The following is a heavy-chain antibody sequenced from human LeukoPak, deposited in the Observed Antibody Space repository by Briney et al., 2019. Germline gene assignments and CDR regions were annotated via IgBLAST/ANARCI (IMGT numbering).Heavy chain of an antibody. Sequence: SETLSLTCAVYGGSFSGYYWSWIRQPPGKGLEWIGEINHSGSTNYNPSLKSRVTISVDTSKNQFSLKLSSVTAADTAVYYCARDGYYYDSSGSSYDYWGQGTLVTVSS. J-gene: IGHJ4*02. CDR2: INHSGST. CDR1: GGSFSGYY. D-gene: IGHD3-22*01. CDR3: ARDGYYYDSSGSSYDY. V-gene: IGHV4-34*01.